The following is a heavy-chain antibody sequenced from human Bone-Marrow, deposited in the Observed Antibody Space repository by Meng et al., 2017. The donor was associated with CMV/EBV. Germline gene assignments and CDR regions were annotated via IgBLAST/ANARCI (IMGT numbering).Heavy chain of an antibody. CDR2: ISYDGSNK. CDR3: ARVLRKYSSSWLFDY. CDR1: GFTFSSYA. Sequence: VQRGEVGGGVVQPVRSLSLSWAASGFTFSSYAMHWVRQAPGKGLEWVAVISYDGSNKYYADSVKGRFTISRDNSKNTLYLQMNSLRAEDTAVYYCARVLRKYSSSWLFDYWGQGTLVTVSS. V-gene: IGHV3-30-3*01. D-gene: IGHD6-13*01. J-gene: IGHJ4*02.